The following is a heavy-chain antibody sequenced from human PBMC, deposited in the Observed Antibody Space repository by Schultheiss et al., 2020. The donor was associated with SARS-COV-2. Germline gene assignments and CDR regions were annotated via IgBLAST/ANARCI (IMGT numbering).Heavy chain of an antibody. D-gene: IGHD3-22*01. Sequence: GGSLRLSCVGSGFAFSDYALSWVRQAPGKGLEWVSIISDSGYTRYYTDSVQGRFTISRDNSQNTLYLKMTSLRAEDTAVYYCAKDRGGHYDSSGYYFSLNLDYWGQGTLVTVSS. CDR1: GFAFSDYA. V-gene: IGHV3-23*01. CDR2: ISDSGYTR. J-gene: IGHJ4*02. CDR3: AKDRGGHYDSSGYYFSLNLDY.